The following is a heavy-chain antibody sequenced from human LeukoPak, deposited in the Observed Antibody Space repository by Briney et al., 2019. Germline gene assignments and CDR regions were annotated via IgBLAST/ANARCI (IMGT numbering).Heavy chain of an antibody. V-gene: IGHV4-34*01. D-gene: IGHD6-19*01. CDR1: GGSFSGYY. CDR2: INHSGST. Sequence: MPSETLSLTCAVYGGSFSGYYWSWIRQPPGKGLEWIGEINHSGSTNYNPSLKSRVTISVDTSKNQFSLKLSSVTAADTAVYYCARGRGGWYGYWGQGTLVTVSS. J-gene: IGHJ4*02. CDR3: ARGRGGWYGY.